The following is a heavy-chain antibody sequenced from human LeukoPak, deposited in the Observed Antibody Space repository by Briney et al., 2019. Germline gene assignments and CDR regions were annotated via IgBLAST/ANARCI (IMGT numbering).Heavy chain of an antibody. V-gene: IGHV4-34*01. D-gene: IGHD3-10*01. CDR2: INHSGST. Sequence: SETLSLTCAVYGGSFSGYYWSWIRQPPGRGLEWIGEINHSGSTNYNPSLKSRVTISVDTSKNQFSLKLSSVTAADTAVYYCARARSANYYYGSGSYYNGGWFDPWGQGTLVTVSS. CDR1: GGSFSGYY. J-gene: IGHJ5*02. CDR3: ARARSANYYYGSGSYYNGGWFDP.